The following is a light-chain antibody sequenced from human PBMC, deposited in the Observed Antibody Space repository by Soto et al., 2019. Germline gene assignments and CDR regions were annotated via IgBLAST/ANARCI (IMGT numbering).Light chain of an antibody. J-gene: IGKJ2*01. CDR3: QQYGSSPQT. Sequence: EIVLTQSAGTLSLSPGERATLSCRASQSVSSSYLAWYQQKHGQAPRLLIYGASSRATGIPDRFSGSGSGTDFTLTISRLEPEDFALYYCQQYGSSPQTFGQGTKLEIK. V-gene: IGKV3-20*01. CDR1: QSVSSSY. CDR2: GAS.